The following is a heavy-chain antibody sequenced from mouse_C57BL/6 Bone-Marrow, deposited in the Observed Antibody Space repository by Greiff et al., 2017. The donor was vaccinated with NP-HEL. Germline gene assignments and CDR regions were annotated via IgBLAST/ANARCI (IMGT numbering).Heavy chain of an antibody. Sequence: EVKLMESGGGLVKPGGSLKLSCAASGFTFSSYAMSWVRQTPEKRLEWVATISDGGSYTYYPDNVKGRFTISRDNAKNNLYMQMSHLKSEDTAMYYCARDEEDGSSYVGHWYYEGWGTGTTVTVST. V-gene: IGHV5-4*01. J-gene: IGHJ1*03. CDR1: GFTFSSYA. CDR3: ARDEEDGSSYVGHWYYEG. CDR2: ISDGGSYT. D-gene: IGHD1-1*01.